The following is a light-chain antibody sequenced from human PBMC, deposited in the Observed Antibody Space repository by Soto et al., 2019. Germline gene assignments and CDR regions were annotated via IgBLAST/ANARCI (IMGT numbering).Light chain of an antibody. V-gene: IGKV3-15*01. CDR1: HSVTTY. Sequence: TLSPSPGERATLSCRASHSVTTYLAGYHQQPAQGPRLLIYAAATKATSSPARFISSGSGTEFILTIISMQAEDFAVYYCQQQNIRLRTFC. CDR3: QQQNIRLRT. CDR2: AAA. J-gene: IGKJ1*01.